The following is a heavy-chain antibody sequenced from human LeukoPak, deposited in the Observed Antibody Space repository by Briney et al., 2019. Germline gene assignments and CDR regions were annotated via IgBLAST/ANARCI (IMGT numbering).Heavy chain of an antibody. J-gene: IGHJ3*01. CDR3: AKEFTATPRAAAQTGDAFDV. D-gene: IGHD7-27*01. CDR1: GVTISNAC. Sequence: GGTLCLSCAVSGVTISNACMSWVRQGPGPGLGWVGRIKSKTGGGTTYYAALVKGRFIFSRANTKNSLDMQMNSLRPEDAAVYYWAKEFTATPRAAAQTGDAFDVWGEGTTVTVSS. CDR2: IKSKTGGGTT. V-gene: IGHV3-15*01.